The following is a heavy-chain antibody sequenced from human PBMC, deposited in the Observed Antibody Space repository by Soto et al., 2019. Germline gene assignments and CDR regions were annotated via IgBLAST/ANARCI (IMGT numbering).Heavy chain of an antibody. CDR1: GFSLSTSGVG. Sequence: CGPTLVNPTQTLTLTCTFSGFSLSTSGVGVGWIRQPPGKALEWLALIYWDDDKRYSPSLKSRLTITKDTSKNQVVLTMTNMDPVDTATYYCAHRLGIAAAFGWFDPWGQGTLVTVSS. CDR2: IYWDDDK. CDR3: AHRLGIAAAFGWFDP. V-gene: IGHV2-5*02. J-gene: IGHJ5*02. D-gene: IGHD6-13*01.